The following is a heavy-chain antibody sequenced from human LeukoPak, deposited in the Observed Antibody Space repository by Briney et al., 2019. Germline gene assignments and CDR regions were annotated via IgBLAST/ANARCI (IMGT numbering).Heavy chain of an antibody. J-gene: IGHJ4*02. Sequence: PGGSLRLSCAGAGFSITDHHMDWVRQAPGKGLEWIGRSATTKPNSCTTQYAASARGRFTISRDDSQNSLYLQMDSLRAEDTAVYYCATDSPETAAFDYWGQGTLVTVSS. CDR2: SATTKPNSCTT. CDR1: GFSITDHH. D-gene: IGHD1-1*01. V-gene: IGHV3-72*01. CDR3: ATDSPETAAFDY.